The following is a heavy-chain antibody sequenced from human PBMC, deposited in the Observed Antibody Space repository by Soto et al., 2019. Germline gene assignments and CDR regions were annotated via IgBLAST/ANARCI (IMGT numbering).Heavy chain of an antibody. CDR2: INPRADST. V-gene: IGHV1-46*01. Sequence: QVQLVQSGAEVKKPGASVKVSCKASGYTLSDANINWVRQAPGQGPEWMGIINPRADSTNYAQKFQXXVXLXXDTSTSTVYMELSSLRSEGTAVYYCARDQRAGGHYWVQGTLVTVSS. J-gene: IGHJ4*02. D-gene: IGHD1-26*01. CDR1: GYTLSDAN. CDR3: ARDQRAGGHY.